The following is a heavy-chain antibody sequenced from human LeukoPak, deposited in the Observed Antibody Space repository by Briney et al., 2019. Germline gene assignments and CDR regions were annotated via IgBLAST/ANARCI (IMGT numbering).Heavy chain of an antibody. J-gene: IGHJ4*02. CDR1: GGSIRSSHYY. CDR3: AGFTMIVEGYYFDY. Sequence: PSETLSLTCTVSGGSIRSSHYYWGWIRQPPGEGLEWIGSIYDSGSTYYNPSLKSRVTISVDTSKNQFSLKLSSVTAADTAVYYCAGFTMIVEGYYFDYWGQGTLVTVSS. D-gene: IGHD3-22*01. CDR2: IYDSGST. V-gene: IGHV4-39*07.